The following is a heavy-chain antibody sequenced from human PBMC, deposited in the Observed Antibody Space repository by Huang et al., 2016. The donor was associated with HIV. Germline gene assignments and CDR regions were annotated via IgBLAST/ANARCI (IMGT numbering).Heavy chain of an antibody. D-gene: IGHD1-1*01. CDR3: ARDHWYPLQNWFDL. CDR2: ISAYNGNT. CDR1: GYIFTKYG. J-gene: IGHJ5*01. V-gene: IGHV1-18*01. Sequence: QVELVQSGAEVKRPGASVRVSCKAAGYIFTKYGINWVRPAPGKGLEWMGWISAYNGNTNYAEKFQGRVTLTRDTSATTAYMELRDVTSADTAVYYCARDHWYPLQNWFDLWGQGTLVTVSS.